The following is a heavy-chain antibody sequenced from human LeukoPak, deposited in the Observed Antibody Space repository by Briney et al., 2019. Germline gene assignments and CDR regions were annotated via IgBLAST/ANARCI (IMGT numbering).Heavy chain of an antibody. CDR1: GYTLTEVS. Sequence: ASVKVSCKVSGYTLTEVSMHWVRQAPGKGLEWMGGFDPEDGETIYAQKFQGRVTTTEDTSTDTAYMELSSLRSEDTAVYYCATDSFVQYFDYWGQGTLVTVSS. J-gene: IGHJ4*02. D-gene: IGHD6-6*01. V-gene: IGHV1-24*01. CDR2: FDPEDGET. CDR3: ATDSFVQYFDY.